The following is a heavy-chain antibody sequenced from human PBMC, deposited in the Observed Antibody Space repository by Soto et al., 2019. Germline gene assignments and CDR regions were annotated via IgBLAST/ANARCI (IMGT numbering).Heavy chain of an antibody. D-gene: IGHD6-13*01. J-gene: IGHJ5*02. CDR1: GFDFNTYG. CDR3: AKDSSVTAAGSGGWFDP. V-gene: IGHV3-30*18. CDR2: ISFDGGSQ. Sequence: QVQLVESGGGVVQPGRSLRLSCAASGFDFNTYGLHWVRQAPGKGLEWVAAISFDGGSQYYADSVKGRITVSRDKSNSTLYLQMNSLGAEDTATYFCAKDSSVTAAGSGGWFDPWGPGTLVIVSS.